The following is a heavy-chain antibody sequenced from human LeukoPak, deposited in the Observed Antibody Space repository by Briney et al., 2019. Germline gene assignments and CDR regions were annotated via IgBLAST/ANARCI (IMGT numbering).Heavy chain of an antibody. J-gene: IGHJ4*02. V-gene: IGHV3-66*02. CDR1: GFTVSTTY. D-gene: IGHD1-26*01. CDR2: IYSGGNT. CDR3: ASNGGNSGTFLQLDY. Sequence: GGSLRLSCAASGFTVSTTYMTWVRQAPGKGLEWVSVIYSGGNTYHTDPVKGRFTIFRDNSENTLYLQMNSLRAEDTAVYYCASNGGNSGTFLQLDYWGQGTLVTVSS.